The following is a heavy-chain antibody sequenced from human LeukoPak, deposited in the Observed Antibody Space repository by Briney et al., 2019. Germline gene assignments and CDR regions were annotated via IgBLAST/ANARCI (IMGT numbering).Heavy chain of an antibody. V-gene: IGHV4-39*07. CDR3: ARERYYYGSGSYGY. CDR2: IYYSGST. D-gene: IGHD3-10*01. Sequence: SETLSLTCTVSGGSISSSSYYWGWIRQPPGKGLEWIGSIYYSGSTYYNPSLKSRVTISVDTSKNQFSLKLSSVTAADTAVYYCARERYYYGSGSYGYWGQGTLVTVSS. J-gene: IGHJ4*02. CDR1: GGSISSSSYY.